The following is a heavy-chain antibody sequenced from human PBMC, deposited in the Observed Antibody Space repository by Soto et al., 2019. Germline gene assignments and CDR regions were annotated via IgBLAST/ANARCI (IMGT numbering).Heavy chain of an antibody. D-gene: IGHD3-16*01. CDR2: ISPYTGNT. CDR1: GYIFVNYG. J-gene: IGHJ6*02. Sequence: QVQLVQSGDEVKKPGASVRVSCKASGYIFVNYGIAWVRQAPGQGLEWMGWISPYTGNTHSATKVQGRLTMTTDTCPSTAYMDLGSLTSDDTAVYYCVMVDNYVTPTPQDVWGQGTTVTVSS. V-gene: IGHV1-18*01. CDR3: VMVDNYVTPTPQDV.